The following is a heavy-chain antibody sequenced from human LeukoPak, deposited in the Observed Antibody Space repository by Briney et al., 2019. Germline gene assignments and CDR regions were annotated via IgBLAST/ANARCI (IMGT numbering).Heavy chain of an antibody. CDR1: GGSISSYY. V-gene: IGHV4-59*06. J-gene: IGHJ4*02. CDR2: IYYSGST. D-gene: IGHD2-2*01. CDR3: ARAHPAAPYYFDY. Sequence: SETLSLTCTVSGGSISSYYWSWIRQHPGKGLEWIGYIYYSGSTYYNPSLKSRVTISVDTSKNQFSLKLSSVTAADTAVYYCARAHPAAPYYFDYWGQGTLVXVSS.